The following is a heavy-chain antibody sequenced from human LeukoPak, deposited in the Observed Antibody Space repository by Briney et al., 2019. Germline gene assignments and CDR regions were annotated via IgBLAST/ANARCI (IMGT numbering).Heavy chain of an antibody. V-gene: IGHV3-7*01. D-gene: IGHD4-17*01. Sequence: PGGSLRLSCAASGFTLSSYWLHWVRQAPGQGLEWVANIKQDGSEKYYVDSVKGRFTISRDNAKNSLYLQMNSLRAEDTAVYYCARIGENYYYYMDVWGKGTTVTVSS. CDR2: IKQDGSEK. J-gene: IGHJ6*03. CDR3: ARIGENYYYYMDV. CDR1: GFTLSSYW.